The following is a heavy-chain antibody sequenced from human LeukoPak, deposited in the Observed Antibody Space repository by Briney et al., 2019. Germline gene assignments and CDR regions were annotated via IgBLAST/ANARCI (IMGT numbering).Heavy chain of an antibody. CDR2: IKQDGSEK. D-gene: IGHD6-13*01. Sequence: GGSLRLSCAAAGFTFSTYWMSWVRQAPGKGLEWVANIKQDGSEKYYLDSVKGRFTISRDNAKNSLYLQMNSLRAEDTAVYFCTREAAAGIDYWGQGTLVTVSS. J-gene: IGHJ4*02. CDR3: TREAAAGIDY. CDR1: GFTFSTYW. V-gene: IGHV3-7*01.